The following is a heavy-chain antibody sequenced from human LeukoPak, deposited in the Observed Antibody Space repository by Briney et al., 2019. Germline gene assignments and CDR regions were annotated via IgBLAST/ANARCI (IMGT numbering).Heavy chain of an antibody. J-gene: IGHJ3*02. CDR3: AREAYVASFYDAFDI. CDR2: ISSFSSTI. V-gene: IGHV3-48*01. CDR1: GFTFSSYS. D-gene: IGHD3-16*01. Sequence: GGSLRLSCAASGFTFSSYSMNWVRQAPGKGLEWVSYISSFSSTIYYADSVKGRFTISRDNAKNSLYLQMNSLRAEDTAVYYCAREAYVASFYDAFDIWGQGTMVTVSS.